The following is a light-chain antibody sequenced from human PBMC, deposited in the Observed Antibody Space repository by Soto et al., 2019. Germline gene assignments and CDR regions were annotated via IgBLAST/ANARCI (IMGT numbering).Light chain of an antibody. CDR1: SSDVGRYIL. Sequence: QSALTQPASVSGSAGQSITISCTGTSSDVGRYILVSWYQQHPGKAPKHMIYEVSERPSGVSTRFSGSKSGNTASLTISGLQAEDEADYYCCSYAGSGTLLFGGGAKVTVL. J-gene: IGLJ3*02. V-gene: IGLV2-23*01. CDR2: EVS. CDR3: CSYAGSGTLL.